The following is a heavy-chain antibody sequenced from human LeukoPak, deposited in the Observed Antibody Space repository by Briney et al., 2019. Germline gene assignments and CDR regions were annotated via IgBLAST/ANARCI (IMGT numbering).Heavy chain of an antibody. J-gene: IGHJ2*01. CDR3: ARDSGLRAFDL. D-gene: IGHD3-10*01. Sequence: GGSLRLSCAASGFPFSVYWMSWVRQAPGKGLEWVANIKQDESARYYVNSVRGRFTISRDNAKSSVSLQMNSLRVDDTAVYYCARDSGLRAFDLWGRGTLVTVSS. CDR2: IKQDESAR. V-gene: IGHV3-7*04. CDR1: GFPFSVYW.